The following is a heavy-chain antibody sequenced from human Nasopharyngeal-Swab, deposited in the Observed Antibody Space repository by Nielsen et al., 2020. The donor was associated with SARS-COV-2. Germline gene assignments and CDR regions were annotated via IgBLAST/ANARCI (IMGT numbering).Heavy chain of an antibody. V-gene: IGHV1-8*01. Sequence: WVRQAPGHGLEWMGWMNPNSGNTGYAQKFQGRVTMTRNTSISTAYMELSSLRSEDTAVYYCARGPYYYDSSGYRAYYYYMGVWGKGTTVTVSS. CDR3: ARGPYYYDSSGYRAYYYYMGV. J-gene: IGHJ6*03. D-gene: IGHD3-22*01. CDR2: MNPNSGNT.